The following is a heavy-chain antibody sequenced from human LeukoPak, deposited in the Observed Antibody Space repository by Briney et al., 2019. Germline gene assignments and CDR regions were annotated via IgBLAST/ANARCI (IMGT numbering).Heavy chain of an antibody. Sequence: PGGSLRLSCAASGFTFSEYWMHWVRHAPGKGLEWVSRINSDGSRITYADSVKGRFTISRDNAKNTLYFQMNSLRVEDTAVYYCASSPVITRDWGQGTLVTVSS. D-gene: IGHD3-22*01. V-gene: IGHV3-74*01. CDR1: GFTFSEYW. J-gene: IGHJ4*02. CDR2: INSDGSRI. CDR3: ASSPVITRD.